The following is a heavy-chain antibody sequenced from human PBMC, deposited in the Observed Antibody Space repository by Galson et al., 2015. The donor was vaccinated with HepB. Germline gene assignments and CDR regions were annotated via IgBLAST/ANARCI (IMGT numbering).Heavy chain of an antibody. D-gene: IGHD3-16*01. J-gene: IGHJ3*02. CDR3: AKGIWGFAMFDALDI. Sequence: SLRLSCAASGLTYSDSSMTWVRQAPGQGLEWVSVVSGSGVNTFYADSVEGRFTVSRDTSKNIFYLQMNSLRADDTALYYCAKGIWGFAMFDALDIWGQGTMVTVSS. CDR1: GLTYSDSS. CDR2: VSGSGVNT. V-gene: IGHV3-23*01.